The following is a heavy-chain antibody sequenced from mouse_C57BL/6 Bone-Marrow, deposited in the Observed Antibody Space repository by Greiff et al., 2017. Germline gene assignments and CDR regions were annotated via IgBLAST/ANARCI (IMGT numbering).Heavy chain of an antibody. J-gene: IGHJ3*01. CDR1: GFTFSSST. CDR2: ISGGGGNT. V-gene: IGHV5-9*01. D-gene: IGHD3-2*02. CDR3: ARQRLFAY. Sequence: EVQGVESGGGLVQPGGSLKLSCAASGFTFSSSTMSWVRLTPEKRLEWVATISGGGGNTYYPDSAMGRFTISRDNAKNTLYLQMSSLRSENTALYYCARQRLFAYCGQGTLVTGSA.